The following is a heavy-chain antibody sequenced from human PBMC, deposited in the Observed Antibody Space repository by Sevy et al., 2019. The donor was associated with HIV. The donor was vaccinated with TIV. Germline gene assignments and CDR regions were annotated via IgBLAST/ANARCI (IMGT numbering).Heavy chain of an antibody. CDR2: IYWDDEK. CDR3: AHRPRTLYGLDP. J-gene: IGHJ5*02. D-gene: IGHD2-8*01. Sequence: SGPTLVKPTQTLTLTCTFSGFSLSTSGVGVGWIRQPPGKALEWLALIYWDDEKRYSPSLKSRLTITKATSKNQVVLTMTNMDAVETATYYCAHRPRTLYGLDPWGQGTLVTVSS. V-gene: IGHV2-5*02. CDR1: GFSLSTSGVG.